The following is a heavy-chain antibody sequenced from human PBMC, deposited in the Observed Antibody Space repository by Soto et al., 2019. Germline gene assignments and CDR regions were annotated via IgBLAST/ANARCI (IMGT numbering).Heavy chain of an antibody. CDR3: ASDIPSTGCCMRTSFFSWSVLYYYYGMDF. CDR1: GYTFTSYG. Sequence: QVQLVQSGAEVKKPGASVKVSCKASGYTFTSYGISWVRQAPGQGLEWMGWISAYNGNTNYAQKLQGRVTMTTDTLTITAACELMSLITLDKAVYYCASDIPSTGCCMRTSFFSWSVLYYYYGMDFWGQGTTVTGSS. J-gene: IGHJ6*02. V-gene: IGHV1-18*01. CDR2: ISAYNGNT. D-gene: IGHD2-8*02.